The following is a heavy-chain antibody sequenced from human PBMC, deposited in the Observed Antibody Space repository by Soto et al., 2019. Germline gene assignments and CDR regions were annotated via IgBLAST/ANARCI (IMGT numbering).Heavy chain of an antibody. CDR2: IDWDDDK. V-gene: IGHV2-70*01. J-gene: IGHJ4*02. CDR3: ARTLRDGYNNYYFDY. CDR1: GFSLSTSGMC. D-gene: IGHD4-4*01. Sequence: GSGPTLVNPTQTLTLTCTFSGFSLSTSGMCVSWIRQPPGKALEWLALIDWDDDKYYSTSLKTRLTISKDTSKNQVVLTMTNMDPVDTATYYCARTLRDGYNNYYFDYWGQGTLVTVSS.